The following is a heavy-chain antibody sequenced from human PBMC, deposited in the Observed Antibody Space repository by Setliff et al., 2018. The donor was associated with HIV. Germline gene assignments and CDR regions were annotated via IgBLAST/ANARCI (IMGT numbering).Heavy chain of an antibody. D-gene: IGHD2-15*01. CDR3: AREHCSGGSRNGFGI. CDR2: IYISGTT. J-gene: IGHJ3*02. V-gene: IGHV4-4*09. Sequence: SETLSLTCTVSGGPISTSYWNWIRQPPGKGLEWIAYIYISGTTNYNPSLKSRVTISLDTSRNQFSRKLGSVTAADTAMYYCAREHCSGGSRNGFGIWGQGTMVTVSS. CDR1: GGPISTSY.